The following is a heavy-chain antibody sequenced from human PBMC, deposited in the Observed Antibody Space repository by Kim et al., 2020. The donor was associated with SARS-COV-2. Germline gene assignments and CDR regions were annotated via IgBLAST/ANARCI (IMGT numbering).Heavy chain of an antibody. CDR1: GFTFSSYG. CDR2: ISYDGSNK. CDR3: AKSGATHFDY. J-gene: IGHJ4*02. Sequence: GGSLRLSCAASGFTFSSYGMHWVRQAPGKGLERVAVISYDGSNKYYADSVKGRFTISRDNSKNTLYLQMNSLRAEDTAVYYCAKSGATHFDYWGQGTLVTVSS. D-gene: IGHD1-26*01. V-gene: IGHV3-30*18.